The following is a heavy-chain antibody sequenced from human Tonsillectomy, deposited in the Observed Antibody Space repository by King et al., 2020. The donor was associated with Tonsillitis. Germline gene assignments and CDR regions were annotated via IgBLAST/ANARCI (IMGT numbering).Heavy chain of an antibody. CDR2: ISSRSSSI. CDR1: GFTLSSYS. Sequence: VQLVESGGGLVQPGGSLRLSCAASGFTLSSYSMNWVRQAPGKGLEWVSYISSRSSSIYYADPVKGRFTISRDNAKNSLYLQMNSLRAEDTAVYYCARESASGSYYNAVNWFDHWGQGTLVTVSS. CDR3: ARESASGSYYNAVNWFDH. J-gene: IGHJ5*02. V-gene: IGHV3-48*01. D-gene: IGHD3-10*01.